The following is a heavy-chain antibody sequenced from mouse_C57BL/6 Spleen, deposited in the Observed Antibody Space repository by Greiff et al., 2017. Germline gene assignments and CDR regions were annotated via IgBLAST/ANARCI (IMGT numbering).Heavy chain of an antibody. J-gene: IGHJ3*01. CDR1: GYTFTSYW. CDR2: IHPNSGST. V-gene: IGHV1-64*01. D-gene: IGHD2-4*01. Sequence: QVQLQQPGAELVKPGASVKLSCKASGYTFTSYWMHWVKQRPGQGLVWIGMIHPNSGSTNYNEKFKSKATLTVDKSSSTAYMQLSSRTSEDSAVYYCARGGYDYAWFAYWGQGTLVTVSA. CDR3: ARGGYDYAWFAY.